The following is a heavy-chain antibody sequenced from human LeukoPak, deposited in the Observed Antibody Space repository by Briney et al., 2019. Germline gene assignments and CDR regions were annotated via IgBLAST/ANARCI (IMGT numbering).Heavy chain of an antibody. CDR3: TKKRLNRLGFYYGIDV. J-gene: IGHJ6*02. V-gene: IGHV3-23*01. D-gene: IGHD4-17*01. Sequence: GGSLRVSCAASGFTFSTYAMTWVRQAPGKGLECVSVISRSGSSTHYADSVKVRFTISRDNSKNMLYLQMNSLRAEDTAIYYCTKKRLNRLGFYYGIDVWGQGTTVTVSS. CDR2: ISRSGSST. CDR1: GFTFSTYA.